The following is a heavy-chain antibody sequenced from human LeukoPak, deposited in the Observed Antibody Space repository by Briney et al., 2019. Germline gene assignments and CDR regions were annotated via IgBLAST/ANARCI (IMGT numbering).Heavy chain of an antibody. CDR2: ISAYNGNT. Sequence: ASVKVSCKASGYTFTSYGISWVRQAPGQGLEWMGWISAYNGNTNYAQKLQGRVTMTTDTSTSTAYMELRSLRSDDTAVYYCARDRVAYYYGSGSFFDYWVQGTLVTVSS. V-gene: IGHV1-18*01. J-gene: IGHJ4*02. D-gene: IGHD3-10*01. CDR3: ARDRVAYYYGSGSFFDY. CDR1: GYTFTSYG.